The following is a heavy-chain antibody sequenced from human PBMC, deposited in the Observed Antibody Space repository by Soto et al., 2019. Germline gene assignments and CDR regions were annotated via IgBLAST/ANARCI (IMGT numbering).Heavy chain of an antibody. V-gene: IGHV4-59*01. J-gene: IGHJ4*02. Sequence: SETLTLTCTVSGGSISSYYWSWIRQPPGKGLEWIGYIYYSGSTNYNPSLKSRVTISVDTSKNQFSLKLSSVTAADTAVYYCARATYYYASSGRGIDYWGQGTLVTVSS. CDR2: IYYSGST. D-gene: IGHD3-22*01. CDR1: GGSISSYY. CDR3: ARATYYYASSGRGIDY.